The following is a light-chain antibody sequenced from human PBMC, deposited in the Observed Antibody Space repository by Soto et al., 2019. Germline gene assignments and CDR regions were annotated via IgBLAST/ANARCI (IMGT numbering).Light chain of an antibody. CDR3: QQYGSSLFT. Sequence: EIXLTXXPGTLSLSPGERATLSCRASQSVSSSYLAWYQQKPGQAPRLLIYGASSRATGIPDRFSGSGSGTDFTLTISRLEPEDFAVYYCQQYGSSLFTFGPGTKVDIK. J-gene: IGKJ3*01. CDR2: GAS. V-gene: IGKV3-20*01. CDR1: QSVSSSY.